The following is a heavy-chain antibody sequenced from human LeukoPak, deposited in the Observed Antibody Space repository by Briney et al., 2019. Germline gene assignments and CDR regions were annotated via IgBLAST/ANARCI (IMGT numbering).Heavy chain of an antibody. CDR3: ARDIYDSSGYFAGYDY. Sequence: PSETLSLTCTVSGGSISSSSYYWGWIRQPPGKGLEWIGSIYYSGSTYYNPSLKSRVTISVDTSKNQFSLKLSSVTAADTAVYYCARDIYDSSGYFAGYDYWGQGTLVTVSS. CDR2: IYYSGST. V-gene: IGHV4-39*07. CDR1: GGSISSSSYY. D-gene: IGHD3-22*01. J-gene: IGHJ4*02.